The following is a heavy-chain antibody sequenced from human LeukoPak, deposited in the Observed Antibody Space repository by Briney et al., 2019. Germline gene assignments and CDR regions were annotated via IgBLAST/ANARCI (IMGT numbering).Heavy chain of an antibody. CDR3: AREDTAMASDY. D-gene: IGHD5-18*01. Sequence: SETLSLTCAVYGGSFSGYYWSWIRQPPGKGLEWIGEINHSGSTNYNPSLKSRVTISVDTSKNQFPLKLSSVTAADTAVYYCAREDTAMASDYWGQGTLVTVSS. V-gene: IGHV4-34*01. CDR2: INHSGST. CDR1: GGSFSGYY. J-gene: IGHJ4*02.